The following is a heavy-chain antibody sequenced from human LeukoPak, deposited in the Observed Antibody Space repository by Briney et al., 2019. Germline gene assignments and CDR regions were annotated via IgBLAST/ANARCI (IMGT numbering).Heavy chain of an antibody. CDR3: ARDLGYCSSTSCWGVDY. J-gene: IGHJ4*02. V-gene: IGHV3-30*04. CDR1: GFTFSSYA. D-gene: IGHD2-2*01. Sequence: PGGSLRLSCAASGFTFSSYAMHWVRQAPGKGLEWVAVISYDGSNKYYADSVKGRFTISRDNSKNTLYLQMNSLRAEDTAVYYCARDLGYCSSTSCWGVDYWGQGTLVTVSS. CDR2: ISYDGSNK.